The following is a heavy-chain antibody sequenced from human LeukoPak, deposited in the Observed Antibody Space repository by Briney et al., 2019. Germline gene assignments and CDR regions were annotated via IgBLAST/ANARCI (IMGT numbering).Heavy chain of an antibody. D-gene: IGHD1-26*01. V-gene: IGHV4-59*08. Sequence: SETLSLTCTVSGGSISSYYWSWIRQPPGKGLEWIGYIYYSGSTNYNPSLKSRVTISVDTSKNQFSLKLSSVTAADTAVYFCARHAQWELLSAFDYWGQGTLVTVSS. CDR1: GGSISSYY. J-gene: IGHJ4*02. CDR3: ARHAQWELLSAFDY. CDR2: IYYSGST.